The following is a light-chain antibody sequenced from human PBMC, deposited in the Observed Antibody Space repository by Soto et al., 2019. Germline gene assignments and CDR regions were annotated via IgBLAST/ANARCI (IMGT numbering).Light chain of an antibody. J-gene: IGKJ2*01. CDR3: QQYNSDLYT. CDR2: GAS. Sequence: DILMTQSPSTLSASVGDRVTLTCQASQILVTGLAWYQQKPGKAPKLLIYGASPLESGDPSRFSGSGSGTEFTLTISSVQPDDFATYYCQQYNSDLYTFGPGNKLE. CDR1: QILVTG. V-gene: IGKV1-5*01.